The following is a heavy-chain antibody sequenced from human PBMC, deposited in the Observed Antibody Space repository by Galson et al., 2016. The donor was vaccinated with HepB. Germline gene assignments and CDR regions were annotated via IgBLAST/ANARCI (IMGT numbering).Heavy chain of an antibody. V-gene: IGHV3-48*01. J-gene: IGHJ6*02. Sequence: SLRLSCAASGFTFSYYSMNWVRQAPGKGLEWVSYISSSSATIYYADSVKGRFTISGDNAKNSLYLQMNSLRAEDTAVYYCARAQYYTGSGSYYNHYYYGMDVWGQGTTVTVSS. D-gene: IGHD3-10*01. CDR1: GFTFSYYS. CDR2: ISSSSATI. CDR3: ARAQYYTGSGSYYNHYYYGMDV.